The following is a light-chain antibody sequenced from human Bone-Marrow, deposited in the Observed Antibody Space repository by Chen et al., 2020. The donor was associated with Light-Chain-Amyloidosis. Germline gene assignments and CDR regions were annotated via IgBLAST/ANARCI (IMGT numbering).Light chain of an antibody. Sequence: SYVLTQPSSVSGATGQTATISCGGNNIGSTSVHWYQQTPGQAPLLVVYADSERSSGIPERLSGSNSGNTATLTISRVEAGDEADYYCQVWDRSSDRPVFGGGTKLTVL. V-gene: IGLV3-21*02. CDR2: ADS. J-gene: IGLJ3*02. CDR1: NIGSTS. CDR3: QVWDRSSDRPV.